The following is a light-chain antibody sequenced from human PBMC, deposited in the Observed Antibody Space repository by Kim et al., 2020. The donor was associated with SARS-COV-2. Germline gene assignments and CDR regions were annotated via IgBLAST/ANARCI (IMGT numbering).Light chain of an antibody. Sequence: QSVLTQPPSASGTPGQRVTISCSGSSSNIRSNFVYWYQQLPGTAPKLLIYRNNQRPSGVPDRFSGSKSGTSASLAISGLRSEDEADYYCAAWDDSLSGRVFGGGTQLTVL. CDR2: RNN. CDR1: SSNIRSNF. CDR3: AAWDDSLSGRV. V-gene: IGLV1-47*01. J-gene: IGLJ3*02.